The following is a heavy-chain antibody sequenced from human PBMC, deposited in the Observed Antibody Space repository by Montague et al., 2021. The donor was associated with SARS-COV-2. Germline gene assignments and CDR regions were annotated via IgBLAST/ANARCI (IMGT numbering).Heavy chain of an antibody. D-gene: IGHD5-18*01. CDR3: ARENMTADGFDI. V-gene: IGHV4-59*02. CDR2: FYNVGST. J-gene: IGHJ3*02. CDR1: GASVSSSD. Sequence: SETLSLTCTVSGASVSSSDWGWIRQSPGKGLEWIGYFYNVGSTDYNPSLKSRATISRDTSKNQFSLKVRSVTAAGTAVYYCARENMTADGFDIWGQGTMVTVSS.